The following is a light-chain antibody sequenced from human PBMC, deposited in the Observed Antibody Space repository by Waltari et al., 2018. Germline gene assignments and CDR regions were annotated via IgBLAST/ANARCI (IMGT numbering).Light chain of an antibody. J-gene: IGLJ2*01. CDR1: SSDVGGYNY. CDR2: EVS. Sequence: QSALTQPPSASGSPGQSVTISCTGTSSDVGGYNYVSWYQQHPGKAPKLMIYEVSKRPSGVPDRFSGSKSSNTASLPVSGLQAEDEADYYCSSYAGSNNFVVFGGGTKLTVL. CDR3: SSYAGSNNFVV. V-gene: IGLV2-8*01.